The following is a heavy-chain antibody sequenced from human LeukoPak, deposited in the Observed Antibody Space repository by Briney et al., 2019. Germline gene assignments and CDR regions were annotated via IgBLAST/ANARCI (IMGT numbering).Heavy chain of an antibody. D-gene: IGHD2-2*01. J-gene: IGHJ4*02. CDR1: GFTFSSYA. V-gene: IGHV3-23*01. CDR2: ISGSGGST. CDR3: AKDAPVNIVVVPAANS. Sequence: GGSLRLSCAASGFTFSSYAMSWVRQAPGKGLEWVSAISGSGGSTYYADSVKGRFTISRNNSKNTLYLQMNSLRAEDTAVYYCAKDAPVNIVVVPAANSWGQGTLVTVSS.